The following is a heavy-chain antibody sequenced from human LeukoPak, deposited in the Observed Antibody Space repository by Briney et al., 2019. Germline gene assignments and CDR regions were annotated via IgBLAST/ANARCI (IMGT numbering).Heavy chain of an antibody. CDR3: ARDRGELRFLEWFTNWFDP. D-gene: IGHD3-3*01. J-gene: IGHJ5*02. V-gene: IGHV4-61*02. CDR2: IYTSGST. Sequence: PSETLSLTCTASGGSIISSSYYWVWIRQPAGKGLEWIGRIYTSGSTNYNPSLKSRVTMSVDTSKNQFSLKLSSVTAADTAVYYCARDRGELRFLEWFTNWFDPWGQGTLVTVSS. CDR1: GGSIISSSYY.